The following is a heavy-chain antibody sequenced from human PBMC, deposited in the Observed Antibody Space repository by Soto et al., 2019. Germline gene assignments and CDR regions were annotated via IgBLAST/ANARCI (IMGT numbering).Heavy chain of an antibody. CDR2: IWHDGSKE. V-gene: IGHV3-33*01. J-gene: IGHJ4*02. Sequence: QVQVVESGGGVVQPGTSLRLSCGASGFTFSRYGMLWVRQAPGKGLEWVGEIWHDGSKEYYADSVKGRFTISRDNSKNMVYLQMNSLRAEDTAVYYCARDIDTSSYYSYFDSWGQGTLVTVSS. D-gene: IGHD3-22*01. CDR1: GFTFSRYG. CDR3: ARDIDTSSYYSYFDS.